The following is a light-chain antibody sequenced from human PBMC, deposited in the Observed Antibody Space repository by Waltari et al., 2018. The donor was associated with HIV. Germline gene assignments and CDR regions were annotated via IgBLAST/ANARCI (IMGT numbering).Light chain of an antibody. CDR2: GVS. CDR3: SSHTSSSTWV. J-gene: IGLJ3*02. Sequence: QSALTQPASVSGSPGQAITNSCSGSISDLGTYYYVSLYQQHPGEAPKLIIDGVSKRPSGFSNRFSGSKSGNTASLTISGLQAEDEANYYCSSHTSSSTWVFGGGTKLTVL. V-gene: IGLV2-14*03. CDR1: ISDLGTYYY.